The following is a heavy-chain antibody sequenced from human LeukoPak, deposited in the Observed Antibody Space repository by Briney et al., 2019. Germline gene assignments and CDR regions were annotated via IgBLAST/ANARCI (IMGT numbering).Heavy chain of an antibody. CDR3: ARRGYSYGYYFDY. CDR1: GGSFSGYY. D-gene: IGHD5-18*01. J-gene: IGHJ4*02. V-gene: IGHV4-34*01. Sequence: PSETLSLTCAVYGGSFSGYYWSWIRQPPGKGLEWIGEINHSGSTNYNPSLKSRVTISVDTSKNQFSPKLSSVTAADTAVYYCARRGYSYGYYFDYWGQGTLVTVSS. CDR2: INHSGST.